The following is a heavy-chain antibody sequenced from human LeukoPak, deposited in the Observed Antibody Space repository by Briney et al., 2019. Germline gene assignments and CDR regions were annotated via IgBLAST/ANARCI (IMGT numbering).Heavy chain of an antibody. V-gene: IGHV3-30*02. CDR3: AKVEVDALDL. D-gene: IGHD5-24*01. CDR2: IRYDGNYK. J-gene: IGHJ3*01. Sequence: GGSLRLSCAASGLRFSSYGMHWVRQAPGKGLEWVAFIRYDGNYKYYADSVKGRFTISRDNSKSTLYLEMNRLRVEDTAVYYCAKVEVDALDLWGQGTMVTVSS. CDR1: GLRFSSYG.